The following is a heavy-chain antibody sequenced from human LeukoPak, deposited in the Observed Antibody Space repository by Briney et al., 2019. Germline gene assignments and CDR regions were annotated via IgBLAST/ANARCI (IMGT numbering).Heavy chain of an antibody. CDR3: AKGDPYSGYDEDY. D-gene: IGHD5-12*01. CDR2: IRYDGSNK. V-gene: IGHV3-30*02. Sequence: GGSLRLSCAASGFTFSSYGMHWVRQAPGKGLEWVAFIRYDGSNKYYADPVKGRFTISRDNSKNTLYLQMNSLRAEDTAVYYCAKGDPYSGYDEDYWGQGTLVTVSS. CDR1: GFTFSSYG. J-gene: IGHJ4*02.